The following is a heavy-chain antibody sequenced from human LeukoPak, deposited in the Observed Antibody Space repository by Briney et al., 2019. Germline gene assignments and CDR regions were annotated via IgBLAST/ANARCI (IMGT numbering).Heavy chain of an antibody. J-gene: IGHJ3*02. CDR1: GGTFSSYA. V-gene: IGHV1-69*13. CDR2: IIPIFGTA. CDR3: ARGIYGGNSDAFDI. D-gene: IGHD4-23*01. Sequence: GASVKVSCKASGGTFSSYAISWARQAPGQGLEWMGGIIPIFGTANYAQKFQGRVTITADESTSTAYMELSSLRSEDTAVYYCARGIYGGNSDAFDIWGQGTMVTVSS.